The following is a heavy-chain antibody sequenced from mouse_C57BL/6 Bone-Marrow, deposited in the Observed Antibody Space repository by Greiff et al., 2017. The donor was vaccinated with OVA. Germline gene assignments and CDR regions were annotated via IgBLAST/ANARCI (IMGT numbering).Heavy chain of an antibody. Sequence: QVQLQQPGAELVKPGASVKLSCKASGYTFSSYWMPWVKQTPGQGLEWIGMIHPSSGCTNYHEKVKSQSTLTVDKSSSTAYMQLSSLTSEDSAVYYCARRNYYYGWYCDVWGTGTTVTVSS. V-gene: IGHV1-64*01. CDR3: ARRNYYYGWYCDV. CDR1: GYTFSSYW. J-gene: IGHJ1*03. D-gene: IGHD1-1*01. CDR2: IHPSSGCT.